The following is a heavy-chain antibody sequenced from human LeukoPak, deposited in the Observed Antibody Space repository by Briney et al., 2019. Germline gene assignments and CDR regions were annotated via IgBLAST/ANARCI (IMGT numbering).Heavy chain of an antibody. V-gene: IGHV4-34*01. CDR1: GGSFSGYY. Sequence: SETLSLTCAVYGGSFSGYYWSWIRQPPGKGLEWIGEINHSGSTNYNPSLKNRVTISVDTSKNQFSLKLSSVTAADTAVYYCARGAVVPAAIMDVWGQGTTVTVSS. CDR2: INHSGST. D-gene: IGHD2-2*02. CDR3: ARGAVVPAAIMDV. J-gene: IGHJ6*02.